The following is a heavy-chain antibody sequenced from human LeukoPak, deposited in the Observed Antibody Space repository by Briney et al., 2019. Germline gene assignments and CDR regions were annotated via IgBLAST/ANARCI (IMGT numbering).Heavy chain of an antibody. CDR1: GFTVNNKY. J-gene: IGHJ4*02. V-gene: IGHV3-66*02. CDR2: IYNDGRT. D-gene: IGHD6-6*01. CDR3: ARDKGTSYLSSFDY. Sequence: PGGSLRLSCAASGFTVNNKYMTWVRQAPGKGLEWVSLIYNDGRTYYADSVKGRFTISRDNSKNTLYLQMNSLRAADTAVYYCARDKGTSYLSSFDYWGQGTLVTVSS.